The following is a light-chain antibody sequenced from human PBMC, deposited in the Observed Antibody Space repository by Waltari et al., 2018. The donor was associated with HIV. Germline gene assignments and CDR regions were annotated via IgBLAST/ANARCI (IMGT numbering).Light chain of an antibody. J-gene: IGKJ2*01. CDR3: QQYNSSYT. CDR1: QSISSW. V-gene: IGKV1-5*03. Sequence: DIQMTQSPSTLSASVGDRVTITCRASQSISSWLAWYQQKPGKAPKLLIYKASSLESGVPSRFSGSGSGTEFTLTISSLQPDDFATYYCQQYNSSYTFGQGTKLEIK. CDR2: KAS.